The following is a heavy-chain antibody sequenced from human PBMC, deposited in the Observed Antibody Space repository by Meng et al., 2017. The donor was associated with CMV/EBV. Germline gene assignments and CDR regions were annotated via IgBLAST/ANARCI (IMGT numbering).Heavy chain of an antibody. D-gene: IGHD1-1*01. Sequence: QVQLVESGEGLVKPGGSLILSCAASGFTFSDYYMSWIRQAPGKGLEWVSYISSSSSYTNYADSVKGRFTISRDNAKNSLYLQMNSLRAEDTAVYYCARGDRDSPTNDHSGYWGQGTLVTVSS. V-gene: IGHV3-11*06. CDR1: GFTFSDYY. CDR3: ARGDRDSPTNDHSGY. CDR2: ISSSSSYT. J-gene: IGHJ4*02.